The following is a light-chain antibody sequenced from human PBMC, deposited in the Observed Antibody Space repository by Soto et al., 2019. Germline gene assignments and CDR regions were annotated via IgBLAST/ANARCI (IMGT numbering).Light chain of an antibody. V-gene: IGLV1-40*01. J-gene: IGLJ3*02. CDR1: TSNLGAGYD. CDR2: GNR. CDR3: QAYDYSLTASV. Sequence: VLTQPPSVSGAPGQRVTLSCTGNTSNLGAGYDVHWYQQLPGAAPKLVIFGNRNRPSGVPERFSGSKSGTSASLAITGLQAEDEADYYCQAYDYSLTASVFGGGTKVTVL.